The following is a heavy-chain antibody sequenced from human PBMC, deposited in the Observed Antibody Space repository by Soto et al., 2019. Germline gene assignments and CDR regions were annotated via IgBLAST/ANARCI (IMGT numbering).Heavy chain of an antibody. CDR2: ISFDGNNK. V-gene: IGHV3-30*03. J-gene: IGHJ6*02. CDR1: GFTFNDYA. CDR3: ARDHWDCSGGGCNPHQLNFFAMDV. Sequence: ESGGGGVQPGRSKRLSCVVSGFTFNDYAIHWVRQAPGTGLEWVAVISFDGNNKFYADSVKGRFTISRDRSKTTAYLQMNNLRAEDTAVYYCARDHWDCSGGGCNPHQLNFFAMDVWGQGTTVTVSS. D-gene: IGHD2-15*01.